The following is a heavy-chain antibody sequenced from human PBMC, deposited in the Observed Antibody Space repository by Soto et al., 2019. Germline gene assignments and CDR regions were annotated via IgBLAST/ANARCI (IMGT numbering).Heavy chain of an antibody. J-gene: IGHJ4*02. CDR1: GGTFDNYA. Sequence: QVQLVQSGTEVKKPGYSVKVSCKASGGTFDNYAIIWVRLAPGQGLEWMGGIIPIFASTYYAPKFQGRVTITADTSTNTAFMELSSLTSHDTAVYYCARGHSSWFGAFWGQGTLVTVSS. CDR3: ARGHSSWFGAF. V-gene: IGHV1-69*06. D-gene: IGHD3-10*01. CDR2: IIPIFAST.